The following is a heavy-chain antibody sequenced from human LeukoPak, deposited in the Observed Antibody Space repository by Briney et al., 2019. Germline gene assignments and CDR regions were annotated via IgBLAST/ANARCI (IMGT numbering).Heavy chain of an antibody. D-gene: IGHD6-13*01. CDR3: ARYSSSWYLAFDI. Sequence: SETLSLTCTVSGGSISSYYWSWIRQPPGKGLEWIGYIYYSGSTNYNPSLKSRVTISVDTSKNQFSLKLSSVTAADTAVYYCARYSSSWYLAFDIWGQGTMVTVSS. V-gene: IGHV4-59*01. J-gene: IGHJ3*02. CDR1: GGSISSYY. CDR2: IYYSGST.